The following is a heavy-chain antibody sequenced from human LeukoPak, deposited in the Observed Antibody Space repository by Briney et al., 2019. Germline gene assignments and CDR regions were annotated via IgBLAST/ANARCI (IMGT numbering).Heavy chain of an antibody. Sequence: GGSLRLSCAASGFTFSSYAMSWVRQAPGKGLEWVSVIYSGGSTYYADSVKGRFTISRDNSKNTLYLQMNSLRAEDTAVYYCARGHRMVRGVISGQYYFDYWGQGTLVTVSS. CDR2: IYSGGST. D-gene: IGHD3-10*01. CDR1: GFTFSSYA. J-gene: IGHJ4*02. V-gene: IGHV3-66*01. CDR3: ARGHRMVRGVISGQYYFDY.